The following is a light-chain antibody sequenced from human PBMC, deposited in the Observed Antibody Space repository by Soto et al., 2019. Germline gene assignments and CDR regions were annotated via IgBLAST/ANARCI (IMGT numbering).Light chain of an antibody. CDR3: QQSYSTLWT. J-gene: IGKJ1*01. Sequence: DIQLTQSPSLLSASVGDRVTITCRASHDISTYLAWYQQKPGKAPKLMIYEASTLQSGVPSRFSGSGSGTEFTLTISSLQPEDFATYYCQQSYSTLWTFGQGTKVEIK. CDR2: EAS. V-gene: IGKV1-9*01. CDR1: HDISTY.